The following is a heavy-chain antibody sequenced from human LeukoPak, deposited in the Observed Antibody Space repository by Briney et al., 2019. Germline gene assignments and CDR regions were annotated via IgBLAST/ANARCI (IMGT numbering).Heavy chain of an antibody. CDR3: ARDAMVTFPYYYCYGMDV. V-gene: IGHV3-7*03. CDR2: IKQDGSEK. D-gene: IGHD5-18*01. Sequence: GGSLRLSCAASGFTFSSYWMSWVRQAPGKGLEWVANIKQDGSEKYYVDSVKGRFTISRDNAKNSLYLQMNSLRAEDTTVYYCARDAMVTFPYYYCYGMDVWGQGTTVTVSS. J-gene: IGHJ6*02. CDR1: GFTFSSYW.